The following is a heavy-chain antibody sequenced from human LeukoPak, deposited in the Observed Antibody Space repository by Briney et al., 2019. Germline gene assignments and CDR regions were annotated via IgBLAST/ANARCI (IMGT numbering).Heavy chain of an antibody. Sequence: GGSLRLSCAASGFTFSSYWMHWVRQAPGKGLEWVSRINSDGSSTSYADSVKGRFTISRDNAKNTLYLQMNSLRAEDTAVYYCARAQGYCSSTSCYLLDYWGQGTLVTVSS. CDR3: ARAQGYCSSTSCYLLDY. V-gene: IGHV3-74*01. D-gene: IGHD2-2*01. J-gene: IGHJ4*02. CDR2: INSDGSST. CDR1: GFTFSSYW.